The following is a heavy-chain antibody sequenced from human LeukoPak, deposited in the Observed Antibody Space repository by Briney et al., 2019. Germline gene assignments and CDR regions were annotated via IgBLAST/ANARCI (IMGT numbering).Heavy chain of an antibody. D-gene: IGHD3-10*01. CDR3: ARVGVRGYYYGSGSYLFFDY. CDR2: MWDDGTNE. J-gene: IGHJ4*02. CDR1: GFNFGIYG. Sequence: GRSLRLSCTASGFNFGIYGMHWVRQAPGKGLEWVAVMWDDGTNEYYVESVKGRFTISRDNGKRTLYLQMNSLRAEDTAVYYCARVGVRGYYYGSGSYLFFDYWGQGTLVTVSS. V-gene: IGHV3-33*01.